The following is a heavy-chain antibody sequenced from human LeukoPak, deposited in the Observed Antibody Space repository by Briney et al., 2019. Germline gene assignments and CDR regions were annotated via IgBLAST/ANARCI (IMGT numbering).Heavy chain of an antibody. CDR2: IGYDGRNK. CDR3: ARDTPLRYCSSTSCYPGMDV. D-gene: IGHD2-2*01. V-gene: IGHV3-30*02. J-gene: IGHJ6*02. Sequence: GGSLRLSCAASGFTFSSYGMHWFRKAPARGWEGGELIGYDGRNKYYADSVKGRFTISRDNSKNTLYLQMNSLRAEDTAVYYCARDTPLRYCSSTSCYPGMDVWGQGTTVTVSS. CDR1: GFTFSSYG.